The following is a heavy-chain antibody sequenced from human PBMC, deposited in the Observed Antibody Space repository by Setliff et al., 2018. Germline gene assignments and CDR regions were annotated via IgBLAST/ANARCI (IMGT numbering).Heavy chain of an antibody. Sequence: SETLSLTCAAYGGTFSDYYWTWIRQTPGKGLEWVGEINHRGSTNYNPSLKSRVTISLDTSKNQFSLNLSSVTAADTAVYYCARGTFDTSGYFPYPIGYWGQGTTVTVSS. CDR3: ARGTFDTSGYFPYPIGY. J-gene: IGHJ6*02. V-gene: IGHV4-34*01. D-gene: IGHD3-22*01. CDR1: GGTFSDYY. CDR2: INHRGST.